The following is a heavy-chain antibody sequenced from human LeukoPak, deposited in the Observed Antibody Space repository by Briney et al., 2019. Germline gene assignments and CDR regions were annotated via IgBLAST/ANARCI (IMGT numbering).Heavy chain of an antibody. CDR3: ARDLFYSVSGTYYNVGRVFNY. CDR1: GYSFTGYY. V-gene: IGHV1-2*02. Sequence: ASVKVSCKASGYSFTGYYMHWVRQAPGQGLEWMGWINPNSGDTKYAQKFQGRVTMTRDTSISTAYMELTRLRSDDTAVYYCARDLFYSVSGTYYNVGRVFNYWGQGTLVTVSS. J-gene: IGHJ4*02. D-gene: IGHD3-10*01. CDR2: INPNSGDT.